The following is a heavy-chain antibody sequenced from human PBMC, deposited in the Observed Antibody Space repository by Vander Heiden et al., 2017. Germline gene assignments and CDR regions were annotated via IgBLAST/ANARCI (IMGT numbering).Heavy chain of an antibody. J-gene: IGHJ4*02. V-gene: IGHV3-72*01. D-gene: IGHD6-19*01. Sequence: EVQLVESGGGLVQPGGSLRLSCAASGFTFSDHYMDWVRQAPGKGLEWVGRTRNKANSYTTEYAASVKGRFTISRDDSKNSLYLQMNSLKTEDTAVYYCARGQNGFSGWYVDYWGQGTLVTVSS. CDR3: ARGQNGFSGWYVDY. CDR1: GFTFSDHY. CDR2: TRNKANSYTT.